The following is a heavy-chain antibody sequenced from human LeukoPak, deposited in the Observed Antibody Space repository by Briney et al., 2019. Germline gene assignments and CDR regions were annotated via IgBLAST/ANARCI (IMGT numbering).Heavy chain of an antibody. J-gene: IGHJ6*02. CDR1: GFTFSSYS. CDR2: IKQDGSEE. Sequence: PGGSLRLSCAASGFTFSSYSMNWVRQAPGKGLEWVANIKQDGSEEYYVDSVKGRFTISRDNAKNSLYLQMNSLRAEDTAVYYCAREGVVVAVAAPFDYYYGMDVWGQGTTVTVSS. D-gene: IGHD2-15*01. CDR3: AREGVVVAVAAPFDYYYGMDV. V-gene: IGHV3-7*01.